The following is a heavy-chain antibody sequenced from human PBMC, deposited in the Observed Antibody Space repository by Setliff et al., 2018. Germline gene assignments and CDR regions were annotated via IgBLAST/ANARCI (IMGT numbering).Heavy chain of an antibody. Sequence: SVKVSCKASGGTFRSYGISWVRQAPGQGLEWMGGTIPSFGSTNYAQKFQDRVTIITDESTSTAYRELSSLRTEDTAVYYCAREGVDTRSSTDYRYYMDVWGKGTTVTVSS. CDR2: TIPSFGST. CDR3: AREGVDTRSSTDYRYYMDV. CDR1: GGTFRSYG. D-gene: IGHD5-18*01. V-gene: IGHV1-69*05. J-gene: IGHJ6*03.